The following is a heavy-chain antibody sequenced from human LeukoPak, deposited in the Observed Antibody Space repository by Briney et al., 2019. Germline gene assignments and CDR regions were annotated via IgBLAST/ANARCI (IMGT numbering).Heavy chain of an antibody. Sequence: GGSLRLSCAASGFTFSSYAMHWVRQAPGKGLEWVAVISYDGSNKYYADSVKGRFTISRDNSKNTLYLQMNSLRAEDTAVYYCAKDQEYSYGFSFDIDYWGQGTLVTVSS. CDR2: ISYDGSNK. D-gene: IGHD5-18*01. CDR1: GFTFSSYA. V-gene: IGHV3-30-3*01. J-gene: IGHJ4*02. CDR3: AKDQEYSYGFSFDIDY.